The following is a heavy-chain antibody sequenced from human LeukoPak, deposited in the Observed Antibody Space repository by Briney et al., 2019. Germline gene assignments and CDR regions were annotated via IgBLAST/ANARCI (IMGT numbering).Heavy chain of an antibody. J-gene: IGHJ4*02. D-gene: IGHD3-22*01. CDR2: INPNSGGT. Sequence: ASVKVSCKASAYTFTSYGISWVRQAPGQGLEWMGRINPNSGGTNYAQKFQGRVTMTRDTSISTVYMELSRLRSDDTAVYYCARVGYYESSGYYEYWGQGTLVTVSS. CDR3: ARVGYYESSGYYEY. V-gene: IGHV1-2*06. CDR1: AYTFTSYG.